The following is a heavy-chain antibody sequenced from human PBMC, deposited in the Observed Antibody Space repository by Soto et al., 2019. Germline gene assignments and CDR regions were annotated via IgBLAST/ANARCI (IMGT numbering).Heavy chain of an antibody. J-gene: IGHJ3*02. Sequence: ASVKVSCKASGYTFTGYYMHWVRQAPGQGLEWMGWINPNSGGTNYAQKFQGWVTMTRDTSISTAYMELSRLRSDDTAVYYCARVLLGYCSGGSCYDAADAFDIWGQGTMVTVSS. CDR3: ARVLLGYCSGGSCYDAADAFDI. D-gene: IGHD2-15*01. CDR2: INPNSGGT. CDR1: GYTFTGYY. V-gene: IGHV1-2*04.